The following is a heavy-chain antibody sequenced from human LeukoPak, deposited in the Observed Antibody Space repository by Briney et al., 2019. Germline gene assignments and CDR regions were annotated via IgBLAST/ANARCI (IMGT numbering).Heavy chain of an antibody. Sequence: PGGSLRLSCAASGFIFSSYWMSWVRQAPGKGLEWVANIKQDGSEKYYVDSVKGRFTISRDNAKNSLYLQMNSLRAEDTAVYYCAKEVVAARPFDYWGQGTLVTVSS. J-gene: IGHJ4*02. CDR2: IKQDGSEK. CDR3: AKEVVAARPFDY. D-gene: IGHD2-15*01. V-gene: IGHV3-7*03. CDR1: GFIFSSYW.